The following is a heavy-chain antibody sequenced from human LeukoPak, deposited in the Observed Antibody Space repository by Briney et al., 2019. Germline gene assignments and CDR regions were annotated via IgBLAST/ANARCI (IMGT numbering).Heavy chain of an antibody. Sequence: PGGSLRLSCAASGFTFSSNWMSWVRQAPGKGMEWVASIKQDGGEKYYVDSVKRRFTISRDNAKNSLYLQMNSLRAEDTAVYYCARAPGEYYDILTGYYPAVDYWGQGTLVTVSS. D-gene: IGHD3-9*01. V-gene: IGHV3-7*01. CDR1: GFTFSSNW. CDR2: IKQDGGEK. CDR3: ARAPGEYYDILTGYYPAVDY. J-gene: IGHJ4*02.